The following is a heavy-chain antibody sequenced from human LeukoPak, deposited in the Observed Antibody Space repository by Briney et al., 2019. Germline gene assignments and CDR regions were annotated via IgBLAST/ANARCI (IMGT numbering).Heavy chain of an antibody. D-gene: IGHD4-17*01. CDR3: ASYGDYGREYFDY. J-gene: IGHJ4*02. Sequence: SETLSLTPAVSGYSISSSNWWGGIGRPQGKGLEWIGYIYYSGSTYYNPSLTTRVTMSVDTYTIHVSLKLSTLPAVDKAVYYCASYGDYGREYFDYWGQGALVTVSS. V-gene: IGHV4-28*01. CDR2: IYYSGST. CDR1: GYSISSSNW.